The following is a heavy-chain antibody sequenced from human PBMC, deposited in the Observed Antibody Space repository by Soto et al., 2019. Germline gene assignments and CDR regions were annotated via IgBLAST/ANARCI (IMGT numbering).Heavy chain of an antibody. CDR1: GYTLTSYA. V-gene: IGHV1-2*02. D-gene: IGHD2-15*01. CDR2: INPNSGGT. Sequence: GASAKLSCKASGYTLTSYAMHWVRQAPGQRLEWMGWINPNSGGTNYAQKFQGRVTMTRDTSISTAYMELSRLRSDDTAVYYCARDRYGGRYYFDYWGQGTLVTVSS. J-gene: IGHJ4*02. CDR3: ARDRYGGRYYFDY.